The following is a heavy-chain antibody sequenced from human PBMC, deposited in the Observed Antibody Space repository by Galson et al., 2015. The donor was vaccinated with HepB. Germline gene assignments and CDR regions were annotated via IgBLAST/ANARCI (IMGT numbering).Heavy chain of an antibody. J-gene: IGHJ4*02. CDR1: GFTVSSNY. D-gene: IGHD5-12*01. CDR3: WGGAYVEDY. Sequence: SCAASGFTVSSNYMSWVRQAPGKGLECVSVIYSGGSTYYADSVKGRFTISRDNSKNTLYLQMNGLRAEDTAVYYCWGGAYVEDYWGQGTLVTVSS. CDR2: IYSGGST. V-gene: IGHV3-53*01.